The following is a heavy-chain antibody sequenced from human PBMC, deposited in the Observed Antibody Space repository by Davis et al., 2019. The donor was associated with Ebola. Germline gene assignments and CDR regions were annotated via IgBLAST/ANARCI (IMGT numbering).Heavy chain of an antibody. Sequence: SETLSLTCTVSGGSISSSSYYWGWIRQPPGKGLEWMGEINHSGSTNYNPSLKSRVTISVDTSKNQFSLKLSSVTAADTAVYYCARGAGAGGIWGQGTLVTVSS. CDR1: GGSISSSSYY. CDR3: ARGAGAGGI. CDR2: INHSGST. V-gene: IGHV4-39*07. D-gene: IGHD1-26*01. J-gene: IGHJ4*02.